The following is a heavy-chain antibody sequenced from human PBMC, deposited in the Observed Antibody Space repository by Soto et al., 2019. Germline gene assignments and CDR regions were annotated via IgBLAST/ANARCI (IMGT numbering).Heavy chain of an antibody. CDR2: INSDGSST. CDR1: GFTFISYW. D-gene: IGHD2-15*01. CDR3: VRTSLVVAAATREDY. J-gene: IGHJ4*02. V-gene: IGHV3-74*01. Sequence: EVQLVESGGGLVQPGGSLRLSCAASGFTFISYWMHWVRQAPGKGLLWVSRINSDGSSTSYADSVKGRFTISRDNAKNTLYLQMNSLRAEDTAVYYCVRTSLVVAAATREDYWGQGTLVTVSS.